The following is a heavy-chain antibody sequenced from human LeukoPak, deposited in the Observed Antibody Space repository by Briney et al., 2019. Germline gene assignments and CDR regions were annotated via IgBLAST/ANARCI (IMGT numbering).Heavy chain of an antibody. J-gene: IGHJ4*02. D-gene: IGHD6-13*01. CDR1: GFTFRSYA. Sequence: PGGSLRLSCAASGFTFRSYAMSWVRQAPEEGLEWVSGIDDSGDDTYYPDSVKGRFTISRDNSKNTLYLQMNSLRAEDTAVYYCAKDLGAAAGDDCWGQGTLVIVSS. V-gene: IGHV3-23*01. CDR3: AKDLGAAAGDDC. CDR2: IDDSGDDT.